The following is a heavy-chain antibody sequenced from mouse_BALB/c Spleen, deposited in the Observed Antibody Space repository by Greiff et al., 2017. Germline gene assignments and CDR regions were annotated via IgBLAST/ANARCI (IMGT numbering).Heavy chain of an antibody. J-gene: IGHJ2*01. CDR3: ARRDYGGDY. Sequence: QVQLKESGAELARPGASVKLSCKASGYTFTDYYINWVKQRTGQGLEWIGEIYPGSGNTYYNEKFKGKATLTADKSSSTAYMQLSSLTSEDSAVYFCARRDYGGDYWGQGTTLTVSA. CDR1: GYTFTDYY. CDR2: IYPGSGNT. V-gene: IGHV1-77*01. D-gene: IGHD1-1*01.